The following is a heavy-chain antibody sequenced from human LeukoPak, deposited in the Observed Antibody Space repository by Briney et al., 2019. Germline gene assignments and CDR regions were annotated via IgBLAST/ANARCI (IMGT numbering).Heavy chain of an antibody. J-gene: IGHJ3*02. CDR2: IYTSGST. Sequence: PSQTLSLTCTVSGGSISSGSYYWSWIRQPAGKGLEWIGRIYTSGSTNYNPSLRSRVTISLDTSKNQFSLELSSVTAADTAVYYCARGEGGATESGTFDIWGQGTMVTVSS. CDR1: GGSISSGSYY. D-gene: IGHD1-26*01. CDR3: ARGEGGATESGTFDI. V-gene: IGHV4-61*02.